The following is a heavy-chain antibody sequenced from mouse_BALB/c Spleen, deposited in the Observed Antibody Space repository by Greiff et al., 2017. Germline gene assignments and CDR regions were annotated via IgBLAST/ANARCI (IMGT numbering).Heavy chain of an antibody. D-gene: IGHD1-2*01. J-gene: IGHJ2*01. CDR2: ISSGSSTI. V-gene: IGHV5-17*02. CDR1: GFTFSSFG. Sequence: EVKVVESGGGLVQPGGSRKLSCAASGFTFSSFGMHWVRQAPEKGLEWVAYISSGSSTIYYADTVKGRFTISRDNPKNTLFLQMTSLRSEDTAMYYCARGFITTANFDYWGQGTTLTVSS. CDR3: ARGFITTANFDY.